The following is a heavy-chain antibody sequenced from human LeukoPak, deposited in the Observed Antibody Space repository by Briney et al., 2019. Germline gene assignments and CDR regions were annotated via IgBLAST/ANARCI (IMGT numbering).Heavy chain of an antibody. V-gene: IGHV3-74*01. D-gene: IGHD3-22*01. CDR3: ARAPSETGGYYPEYFRH. Sequence: GGSLRLSCAASGFTFSSYWMHWVRQAPGKGLVWVSRIKSDGSTNYADSVKGRFTISRDNAKNTVSLQMNGLRAEDTAVYYCARAPSETGGYYPEYFRHWGQGTLVTVSS. CDR2: IKSDGST. J-gene: IGHJ1*01. CDR1: GFTFSSYW.